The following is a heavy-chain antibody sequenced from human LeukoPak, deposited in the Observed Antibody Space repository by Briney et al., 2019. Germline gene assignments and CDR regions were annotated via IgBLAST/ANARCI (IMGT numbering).Heavy chain of an antibody. CDR1: GFTFSSYA. Sequence: GGSLRLSCAASGFTFSSYAMSWVRQAPGKGLEWVSAISGSGGSTYYADSVKRRFTISRDNSKNTLYLQMNSLRAEDTAVYYCAKGDDSSGYYYVGIDYWGQGTLVTVSS. CDR2: ISGSGGST. CDR3: AKGDDSSGYYYVGIDY. D-gene: IGHD3-22*01. V-gene: IGHV3-23*01. J-gene: IGHJ4*02.